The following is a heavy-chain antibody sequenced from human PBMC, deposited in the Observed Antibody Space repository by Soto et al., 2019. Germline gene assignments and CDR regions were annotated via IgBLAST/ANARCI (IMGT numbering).Heavy chain of an antibody. Sequence: GGSVRLSCAASGFTFSKDWMKWVRQAHGKGLEWVGRIKSKTEGGTTDYAAHVKGRFTISRDDSKNTLYLQMNSLKTEDTAVYYCTTDGDIVVVPAAIGLSVPWGQGTLVTVSS. D-gene: IGHD2-2*02. J-gene: IGHJ5*02. V-gene: IGHV3-15*07. CDR1: GFTFSKDW. CDR3: TTDGDIVVVPAAIGLSVP. CDR2: IKSKTEGGTT.